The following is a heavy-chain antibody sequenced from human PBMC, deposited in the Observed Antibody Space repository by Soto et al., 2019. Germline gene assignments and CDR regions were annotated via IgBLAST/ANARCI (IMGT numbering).Heavy chain of an antibody. V-gene: IGHV4-59*01. D-gene: IGHD5-18*01. CDR3: ARGTIQLWLQ. J-gene: IGHJ4*02. CDR2: IYYSGST. CDR1: GDSISSYY. Sequence: LSLTCTVSGDSISSYYWSWIRQPPGKGLEWIGYIYYSGSTNYNPSLKSRVTISVDTSKNQFSLKLSSVTAADTAVYYCARGTIQLWLQWGQGTLVTVSS.